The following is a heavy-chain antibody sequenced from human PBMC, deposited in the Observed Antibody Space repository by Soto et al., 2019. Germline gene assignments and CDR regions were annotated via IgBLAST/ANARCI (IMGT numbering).Heavy chain of an antibody. V-gene: IGHV4-59*08. J-gene: IGHJ3*02. D-gene: IGHD3-10*01. Sequence: PSETLSLTCTVSAGSISSYYWSWIRQPPGKGLEWIGYIYYSGSTNYNPSLKSRVTISVDTSKNQFSLKLSSVTAADTAVYYCARRYGSFFDIWGQGTMVTVSS. CDR2: IYYSGST. CDR1: AGSISSYY. CDR3: ARRYGSFFDI.